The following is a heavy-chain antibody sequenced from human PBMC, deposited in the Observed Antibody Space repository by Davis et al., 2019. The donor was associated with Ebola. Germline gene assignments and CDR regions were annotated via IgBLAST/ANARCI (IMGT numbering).Heavy chain of an antibody. Sequence: ASVKVSCKASGYTFTGYYMHWVRQAPGQGLEWMGWINPNSGGTTYAQKFQGRVTITADKSTSTAYMELSSLRSEDTAVYYCARDMLDIVVVVAATEHYYYGMDVWGQGTTVTVSS. V-gene: IGHV1-2*02. CDR2: INPNSGGT. CDR1: GYTFTGYY. J-gene: IGHJ6*02. CDR3: ARDMLDIVVVVAATEHYYYGMDV. D-gene: IGHD2-15*01.